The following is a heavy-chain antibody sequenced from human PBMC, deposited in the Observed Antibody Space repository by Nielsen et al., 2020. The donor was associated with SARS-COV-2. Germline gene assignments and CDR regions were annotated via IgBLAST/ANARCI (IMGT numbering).Heavy chain of an antibody. CDR3: ARDWGWIQLWSATSYGMDV. J-gene: IGHJ6*02. CDR2: ISSSSSTI. Sequence: GESLKISCAASGFTFSSYEMNWVRQAPGKGLEWVSYISSSSSTIYYADSVKGRFTISRDNAKNSLYLQMNSLRDEDTAVYYCARDWGWIQLWSATSYGMDVWGQGTTVTVSS. D-gene: IGHD5-18*01. V-gene: IGHV3-48*02. CDR1: GFTFSSYE.